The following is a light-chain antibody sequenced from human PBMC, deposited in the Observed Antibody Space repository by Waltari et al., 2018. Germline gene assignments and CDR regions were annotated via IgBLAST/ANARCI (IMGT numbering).Light chain of an antibody. Sequence: QSALTQPASVSGSPGQSITISCTGTSSDVGVHNYVSWYQQHPGKAPKLMIYAVNKRPSGAAVRFSGSRSGNTASLTISGLQAEDEADYYCSSYTTSNTWVFGGGTKLTVL. CDR1: SSDVGVHNY. V-gene: IGLV2-14*03. CDR2: AVN. CDR3: SSYTTSNTWV. J-gene: IGLJ3*02.